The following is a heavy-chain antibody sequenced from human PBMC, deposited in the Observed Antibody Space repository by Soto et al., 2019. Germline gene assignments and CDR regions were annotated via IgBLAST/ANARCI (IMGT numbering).Heavy chain of an antibody. V-gene: IGHV3-30*03. J-gene: IGHJ4*02. CDR3: ARWPARVVITTGAPQRGFDY. CDR1: GFTFRWFG. CDR2: ISNDGSNE. Sequence: GGSLRLSCAGSGFTFRWFGMNWVRQAPGKGLEWVARISNDGSNEYYVDSVKGRFTISRDNSKNALYLQMDSLRAEDTAVYYCARWPARVVITTGAPQRGFDYWGQGTLVTVSS. D-gene: IGHD3-22*01.